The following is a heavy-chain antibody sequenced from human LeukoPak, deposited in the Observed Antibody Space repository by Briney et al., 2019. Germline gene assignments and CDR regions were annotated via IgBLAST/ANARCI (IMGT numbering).Heavy chain of an antibody. J-gene: IGHJ5*02. CDR3: ARVNYDFWSGYYTIGSWFDP. Sequence: ASVKVSCKASGGTFSSYAISWVRQAPGQGLEWMGGIIPIFGTANYAQKFQGRVTITADESTSTAYMELSSLRSEDTAVYYCARVNYDFWSGYYTIGSWFDPWGQEPWSPSPQ. CDR1: GGTFSSYA. CDR2: IIPIFGTA. D-gene: IGHD3-3*01. V-gene: IGHV1-69*13.